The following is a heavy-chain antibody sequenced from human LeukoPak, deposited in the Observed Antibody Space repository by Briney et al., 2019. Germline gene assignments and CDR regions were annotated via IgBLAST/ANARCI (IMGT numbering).Heavy chain of an antibody. CDR2: ISDSGNT. CDR3: ARSKGSGNYFDY. J-gene: IGHJ4*02. CDR1: GRSITSYY. D-gene: IGHD3-10*01. Sequence: SDTLSLTCTVSGRSITSYYWNWLRQPPGKGLEWVGYISDSGNTNYNPSLKSRVTISIDTSKNQYSLKLTSVTAADTAIYYCARSKGSGNYFDYWGQGTLVTVSS. V-gene: IGHV4-59*07.